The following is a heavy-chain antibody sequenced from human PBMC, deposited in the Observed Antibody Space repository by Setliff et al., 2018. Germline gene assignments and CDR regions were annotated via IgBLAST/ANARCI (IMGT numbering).Heavy chain of an antibody. CDR3: AKDSLEVVIALHGMDV. CDR2: VRYDGSNK. CDR1: GFTFSRFG. V-gene: IGHV3-30*02. D-gene: IGHD2-21*01. Sequence: GESLKISCAASGFTFSRFGMYWVRQAPGKGLEWVAFVRYDGSNKYYSDSVKGRFTISRDNSKNTLYLQMNSLTNEDTAAYYCAKDSLEVVIALHGMDVWGQGTTVTVSS. J-gene: IGHJ6*02.